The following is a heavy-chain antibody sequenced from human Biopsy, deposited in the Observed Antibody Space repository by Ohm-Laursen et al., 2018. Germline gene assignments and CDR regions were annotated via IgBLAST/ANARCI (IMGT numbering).Heavy chain of an antibody. CDR2: IIPILRTT. V-gene: IGHV1-69*04. D-gene: IGHD2-15*01. CDR1: TGTFDSYG. CDR3: AREAIGYQLPCDD. Sequence: SSVTVSCKTSTGTFDSYGVTWVRQAPGHGLEWMGRIIPILRTTTYAPKFQGRVTFTADKSSSTAYLELSSLTSEDTAMFYCAREAIGYQLPCDDWGQGTLVTVSS. J-gene: IGHJ4*02.